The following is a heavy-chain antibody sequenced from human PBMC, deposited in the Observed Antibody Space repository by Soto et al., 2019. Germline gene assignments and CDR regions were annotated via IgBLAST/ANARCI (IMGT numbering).Heavy chain of an antibody. V-gene: IGHV3-7*01. CDR3: ARDTGYGDY. D-gene: IGHD5-12*01. CDR2: INQDGSRK. Sequence: PGGSLRLSCAASGFTFSNYWMIWVRQAPGKGLEWVASINQDGSRKYYVDSLKVRFTVSRDNAENSLYLQMNSLRAEDTALYYCARDTGYGDYWGQGTLVTVSS. CDR1: GFTFSNYW. J-gene: IGHJ4*02.